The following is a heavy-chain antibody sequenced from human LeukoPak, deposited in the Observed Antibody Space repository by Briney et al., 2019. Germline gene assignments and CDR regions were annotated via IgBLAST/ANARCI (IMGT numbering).Heavy chain of an antibody. CDR3: AREDGKFDY. Sequence: GGSLRLSCAASGFTFSSYWMNWVRQAPGKGLEWVANIRPDVDERHYVESVRGRFTISRDNAKNLLYLQMNSLRADDTAVYYCAREDGKFDYWGQGTLVTVSS. J-gene: IGHJ4*02. CDR1: GFTFSSYW. V-gene: IGHV3-7*01. CDR2: IRPDVDER.